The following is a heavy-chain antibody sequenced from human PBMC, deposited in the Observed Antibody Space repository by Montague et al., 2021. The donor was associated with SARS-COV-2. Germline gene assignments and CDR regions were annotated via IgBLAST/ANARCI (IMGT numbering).Heavy chain of an antibody. CDR3: ARHTHCSSTSCYEIWWFDP. J-gene: IGHJ5*02. D-gene: IGHD2-2*01. CDR1: GYSFTSYW. CDR2: IDPSDSYT. V-gene: IGHV5-10-1*01. Sequence: QSAAEVKKPGESLRISCKGSGYSFTSYWISWVRQIPGKGLEWMGRIDPSDSYTNYSPSFQGHVTISADKSISTAYLQWSSLKASDTAMYYCARHTHCSSTSCYEIWWFDPWGQGTLVTVSS.